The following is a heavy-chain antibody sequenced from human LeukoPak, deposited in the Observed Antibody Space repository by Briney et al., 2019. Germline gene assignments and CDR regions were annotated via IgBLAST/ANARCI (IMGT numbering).Heavy chain of an antibody. CDR1: GGSISSSSYY. J-gene: IGHJ3*02. CDR2: TYYSGST. CDR3: ARVPREWLAPYDAFDI. D-gene: IGHD6-19*01. V-gene: IGHV4-39*01. Sequence: SETLSLTCTVSGGSISSSSYYWGWIRQPPGKGLEWIGSTYYSGSTYYNPSLKSRVTISVDTSKNQFSLKLSSVTAADTAVYYCARVPREWLAPYDAFDIWGQGTMVTVSS.